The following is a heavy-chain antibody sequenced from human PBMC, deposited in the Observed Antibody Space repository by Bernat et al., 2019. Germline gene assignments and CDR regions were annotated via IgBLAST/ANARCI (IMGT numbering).Heavy chain of an antibody. CDR3: RGYARGYRFDS. Sequence: QLQLQESGPGLVKPPETLSLTCTVSGGSISSSGYYWGWIRQPPGKGLEWIGSVYYSGSTYYNPSLKSRVTISVDTSKRQCSLRLSSVTAAETAVYYCRGYARGYRFDSWDRGTLVKVSS. CDR1: GGSISSSGYY. CDR2: VYYSGST. J-gene: IGHJ4*02. V-gene: IGHV4-39*01. D-gene: IGHD2-8*01.